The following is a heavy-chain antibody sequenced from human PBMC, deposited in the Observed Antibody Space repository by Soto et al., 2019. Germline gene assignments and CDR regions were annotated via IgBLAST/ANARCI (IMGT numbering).Heavy chain of an antibody. J-gene: IGHJ4*02. D-gene: IGHD2-15*01. CDR2: ISAYNGNT. V-gene: IGHV1-18*01. Sequence: QVQLVQSGAEVKKPGASVKVSCKASGYTFTSYGISWVRQAPGQGLEWMGWISAYNGNTNYAQKLQGRVTMTTDTSTSTAYMELRSLRSAATAVYYCARMGYCSGGSCYTMAPFDYWGQGTLVTVSS. CDR1: GYTFTSYG. CDR3: ARMGYCSGGSCYTMAPFDY.